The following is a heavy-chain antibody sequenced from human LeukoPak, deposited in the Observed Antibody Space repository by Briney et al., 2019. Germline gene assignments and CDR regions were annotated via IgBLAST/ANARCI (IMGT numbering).Heavy chain of an antibody. CDR2: IYYSGST. J-gene: IGHJ4*02. CDR1: GGSISSSSYY. CDR3: ARDRRGSSSWYYFDY. D-gene: IGHD6-13*01. V-gene: IGHV4-39*07. Sequence: SETLSLTCTVSGGSISSSSYYWGWIRQPPGKGLEWIGSIYYSGSTYYNPSLKSRVTISVDTSKNQFSLKLSSVTAADTAVYYCARDRRGSSSWYYFDYWGQGTLVTVSS.